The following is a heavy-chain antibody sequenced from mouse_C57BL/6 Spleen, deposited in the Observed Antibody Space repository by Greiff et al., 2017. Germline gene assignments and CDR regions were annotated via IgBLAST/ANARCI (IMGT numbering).Heavy chain of an antibody. J-gene: IGHJ4*01. V-gene: IGHV1-69*01. CDR3: AINSSLDY. D-gene: IGHD3-2*02. Sequence: QVQLQQPGAELVMPGASVKLSCKASGYTFTSSWMHWVKQRPGQGLEWIGEIDPSDSYTNYNQKFKGKSTVTVDKSSSTAYMQLSSLTSEDSAVYYCAINSSLDYGGQGTSVTVSA. CDR1: GYTFTSSW. CDR2: IDPSDSYT.